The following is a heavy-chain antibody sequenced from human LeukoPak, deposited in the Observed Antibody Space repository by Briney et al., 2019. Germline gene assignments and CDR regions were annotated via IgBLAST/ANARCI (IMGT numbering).Heavy chain of an antibody. Sequence: GSLRLSCVASGFKFSTYWMSWVRQAPGKGLEWIGEIYYTGRTNYKSSLTSRVTISSDKSNNQFSLTLTSVSAADTAVYFCARGMGSGGSSDAFDIWGQGTLVTVSS. CDR2: IYYTGRT. V-gene: IGHV4-4*01. CDR1: GFKFSTYW. CDR3: ARGMGSGGSSDAFDI. D-gene: IGHD6-6*01. J-gene: IGHJ3*02.